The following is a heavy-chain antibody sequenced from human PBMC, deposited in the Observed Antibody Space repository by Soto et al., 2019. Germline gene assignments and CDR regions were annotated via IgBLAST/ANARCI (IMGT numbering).Heavy chain of an antibody. D-gene: IGHD7-27*01. Sequence: QVQLQESGPGLVKPSQTLSLTCTVSGGSISTVDYWWSWIRQSPDMGLEWIGHIYDGGRTYNNPSLESRVTMSVDTSKSQLSLTLSSVSDADSAVYYCARVPSGDQVDSWGQGTLVTVSS. CDR3: ARVPSGDQVDS. CDR1: GGSISTVDYW. CDR2: IYDGGRT. J-gene: IGHJ4*02. V-gene: IGHV4-30-4*01.